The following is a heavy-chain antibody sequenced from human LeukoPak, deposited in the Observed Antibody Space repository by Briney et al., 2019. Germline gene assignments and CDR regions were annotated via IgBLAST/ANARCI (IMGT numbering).Heavy chain of an antibody. V-gene: IGHV3-15*01. CDR3: ARVPQGMWGYFDY. J-gene: IGHJ4*02. D-gene: IGHD1-26*01. Sequence: GGSLRLSCAASGFTFSNAWMSWVRQAPGKGLEWVGRIKSKTDGGTTDYAAPVKGRFTISRDNSKNTLYLQMNSLRAEDTAVYYCARVPQGMWGYFDYWGQGTLVTVSS. CDR1: GFTFSNAW. CDR2: IKSKTDGGTT.